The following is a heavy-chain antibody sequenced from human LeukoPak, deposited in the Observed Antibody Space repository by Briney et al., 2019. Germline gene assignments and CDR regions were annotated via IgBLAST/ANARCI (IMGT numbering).Heavy chain of an antibody. J-gene: IGHJ3*02. Sequence: GGSLRLSCAASGFTFSSYSMNWVRQAPGKGLEWVSSISSSSSYIYYADSVKGRFTISRDNAKNSLYLQMNSLRAEDTAVYYRARDPRVDIVATITHPNAFDIWGQGTMVTVSP. V-gene: IGHV3-21*01. CDR3: ARDPRVDIVATITHPNAFDI. CDR2: ISSSSSYI. D-gene: IGHD5-12*01. CDR1: GFTFSSYS.